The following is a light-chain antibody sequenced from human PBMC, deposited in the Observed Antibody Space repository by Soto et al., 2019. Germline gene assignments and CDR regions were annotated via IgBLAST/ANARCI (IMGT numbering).Light chain of an antibody. CDR2: DVS. V-gene: IGLV2-11*01. CDR1: SSDVGYYNY. Sequence: QSALTQPRSVSGSPGQSVTISCTGTSSDVGYYNYVSWYQQHPGKVPKLMIYDVSKRPSGVPDRFSGSKSGNTASLTISGLQVEDEAEYYCCSYVGRYSWVFGGGTQLTVL. CDR3: CSYVGRYSWV. J-gene: IGLJ3*02.